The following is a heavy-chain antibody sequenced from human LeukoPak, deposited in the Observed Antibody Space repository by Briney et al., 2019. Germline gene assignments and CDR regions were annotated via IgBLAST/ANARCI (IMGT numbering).Heavy chain of an antibody. Sequence: GASVKVSCKASGGTFSSYAISWLRQAPGQGLEWMGGIIPIFGTANYAQKFQGRVTITTDESTSTAYMELSSLRSEDTAVYYCAITQGVVPAAIPYSFDYWGQGTLVTVSS. CDR1: GGTFSSYA. J-gene: IGHJ4*02. CDR3: AITQGVVPAAIPYSFDY. CDR2: IIPIFGTA. V-gene: IGHV1-69*05. D-gene: IGHD2-2*02.